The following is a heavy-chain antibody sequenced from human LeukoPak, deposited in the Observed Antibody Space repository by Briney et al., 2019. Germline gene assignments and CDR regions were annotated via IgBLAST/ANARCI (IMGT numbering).Heavy chain of an antibody. D-gene: IGHD6-19*01. Sequence: SETLSLTCAVYGGSFSGYYWSWIRQPPGKGLEWIGEINHSGSTNYNPSLKSRVTISVDTSKNQFSLKLSSVTAADTAVYYCARDLKRSSGWLYYFDYWGQGTLVTVSS. V-gene: IGHV4-34*01. CDR1: GGSFSGYY. J-gene: IGHJ4*02. CDR2: INHSGST. CDR3: ARDLKRSSGWLYYFDY.